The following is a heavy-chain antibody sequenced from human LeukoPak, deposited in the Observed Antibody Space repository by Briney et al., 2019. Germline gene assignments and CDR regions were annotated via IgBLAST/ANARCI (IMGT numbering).Heavy chain of an antibody. CDR1: GYTFTNYD. D-gene: IGHD6-13*01. Sequence: ASVKVACKASGYTFTNYDINWVRQATGQGLEWMGWRNPNSGRTGFAQKFQGRLTMTADTSISTAYMELSSLTSDDTAVYYCARGPVSTHGMDVWGQGTTVTFSS. J-gene: IGHJ6*02. V-gene: IGHV1-8*01. CDR2: RNPNSGRT. CDR3: ARGPVSTHGMDV.